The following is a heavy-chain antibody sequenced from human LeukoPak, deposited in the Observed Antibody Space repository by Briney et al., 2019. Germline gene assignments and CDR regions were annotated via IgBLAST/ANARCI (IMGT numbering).Heavy chain of an antibody. CDR1: GFTFSNYA. J-gene: IGHJ4*02. Sequence: GGSLRLSCAASGFTFSNYAMSWVRQAPGKGLEWVSSISSSSSYIYYADSVKGRFTISRDNAKNSLYLQMNSLRAEDTAVYYCARRVQYSSSHGVDYWGQGTLVTVSS. D-gene: IGHD6-6*01. CDR3: ARRVQYSSSHGVDY. V-gene: IGHV3-21*01. CDR2: ISSSSSYI.